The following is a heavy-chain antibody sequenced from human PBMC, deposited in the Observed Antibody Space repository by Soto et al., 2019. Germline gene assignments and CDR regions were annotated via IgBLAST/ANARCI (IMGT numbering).Heavy chain of an antibody. D-gene: IGHD3-9*01. J-gene: IGHJ4*02. V-gene: IGHV4-59*01. CDR3: ARVGGDILTGYYKEFDY. CDR2: IYYSGST. Sequence: SETLSLTCTVSGGSISSYYWSWIRQPPGKGLEWIGYIYYSGSTNYNPSLKSRVTISVDTSKNQFSLKLSSVTAADTAVYYCARVGGDILTGYYKEFDYWGQGTLVTV. CDR1: GGSISSYY.